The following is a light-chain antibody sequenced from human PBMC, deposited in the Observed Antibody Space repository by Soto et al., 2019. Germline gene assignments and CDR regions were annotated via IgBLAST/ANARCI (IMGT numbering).Light chain of an antibody. CDR1: SSDVGSYNL. J-gene: IGLJ1*01. Sequence: QSVLTQAASVSGSPGQSITISCTGTSSDVGSYNLVSWYQQHPGKAPKLMIYEVSKRPSGVSNRFSGSKSGNTASLTISGLQAEDEADYYCCSYAGSSTPYVFGTGTKLTVL. V-gene: IGLV2-23*02. CDR2: EVS. CDR3: CSYAGSSTPYV.